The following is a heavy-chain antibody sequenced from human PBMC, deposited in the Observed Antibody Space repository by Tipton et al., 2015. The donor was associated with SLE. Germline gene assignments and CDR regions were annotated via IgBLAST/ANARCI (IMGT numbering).Heavy chain of an antibody. CDR2: IYYSGST. J-gene: IGHJ4*02. D-gene: IGHD3/OR15-3a*01. V-gene: IGHV4-59*08. Sequence: TLSLTCTVSGGSISSFHWSWIRQPPGKGLEWIGYIYYSGSTTYNPSLKSRVTISVDTSKNQLSLKLSSVAAADTAFYYCARHAGLDYYFDYWGQGTLVTVSS. CDR1: GGSISSFH. CDR3: ARHAGLDYYFDY.